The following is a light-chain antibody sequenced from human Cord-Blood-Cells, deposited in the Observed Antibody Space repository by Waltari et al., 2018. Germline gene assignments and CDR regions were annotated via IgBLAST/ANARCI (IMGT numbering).Light chain of an antibody. CDR1: SSDVGGYNY. CDR3: SSYAGSNNLV. J-gene: IGLJ3*02. V-gene: IGLV2-8*01. Sequence: QSALTQPPSASGSPGQSVTISCTGTSSDVGGYNYVSWYHQHPGKAPKLMIYEVSKRPSGVPHRFSGSKSGTTASLTVSGLQAEDEADYYCSSYAGSNNLVFGGGTKLTVL. CDR2: EVS.